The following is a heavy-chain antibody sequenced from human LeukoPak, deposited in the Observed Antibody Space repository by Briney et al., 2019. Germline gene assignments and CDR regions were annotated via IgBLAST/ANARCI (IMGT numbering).Heavy chain of an antibody. CDR1: GYTFTGYF. Sequence: ASVKVSCKASGYTFTGYFIHWVRQATGQGLEWMGWMNPNSGNTGYAQKFQGRVTITRNTSISTAYMELSSLRSEDTAVYYCARAPMVRGVIGNWFDPWGQGTLVTVSS. CDR2: MNPNSGNT. CDR3: ARAPMVRGVIGNWFDP. D-gene: IGHD3-10*01. V-gene: IGHV1-8*03. J-gene: IGHJ5*02.